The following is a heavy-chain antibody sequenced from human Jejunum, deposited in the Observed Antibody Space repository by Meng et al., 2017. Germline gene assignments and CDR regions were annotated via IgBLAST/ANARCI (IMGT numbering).Heavy chain of an antibody. CDR1: GFTFSDSA. CDR3: TRWDLLTAAFDI. D-gene: IGHD1-26*01. J-gene: IGHJ3*02. V-gene: IGHV3-73*01. Sequence: GGSLRLSCAASGFTFSDSAIDWVRQSSGRGLEWVGRIRSIANNYGTAYATSVKGRFTISRDDSNNMAFLQMNSLKTEDTAVYYCTRWDLLTAAFDIWGQGTLVTVSS. CDR2: IRSIANNYGT.